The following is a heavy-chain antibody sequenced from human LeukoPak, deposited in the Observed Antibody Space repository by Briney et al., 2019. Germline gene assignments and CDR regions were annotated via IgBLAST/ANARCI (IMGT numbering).Heavy chain of an antibody. CDR2: IKQDGGEK. D-gene: IGHD2-15*01. J-gene: IGHJ4*02. V-gene: IGHV3-7*01. CDR3: ARMRYCSGGSCYFDFDS. CDR1: GLTFSNYW. Sequence: TGGSLRLSCAASGLTFSNYWMNWVRQAPGKGLEWVANIKQDGGEKYYVDSVKGRFTISRDNAENSLYLQMNSLRAEDTALYYCARMRYCSGGSCYFDFDSWGQGTLVTVSS.